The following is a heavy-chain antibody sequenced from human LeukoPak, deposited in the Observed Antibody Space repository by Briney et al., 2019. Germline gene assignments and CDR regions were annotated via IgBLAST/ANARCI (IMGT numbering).Heavy chain of an antibody. CDR1: GFTFSNYG. D-gene: IGHD1-26*01. CDR3: AKARVGATPYFDY. CDR2: IPYDGSNT. J-gene: IGHJ4*02. Sequence: GGSLRLSCAASGFTFSNYGMHWVRQAPGKGLEWVTFIPYDGSNTYYADSVKGRFTISRDNSKNTLYLQMNSLRAEDTAVYYCAKARVGATPYFDYWGQGTLVTVSS. V-gene: IGHV3-30*02.